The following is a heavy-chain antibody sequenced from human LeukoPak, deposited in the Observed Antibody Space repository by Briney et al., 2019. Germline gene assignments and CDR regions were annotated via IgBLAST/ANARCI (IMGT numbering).Heavy chain of an antibody. CDR1: GFTFSSYA. J-gene: IGHJ4*02. CDR3: ARDWGIPGEYYFDY. CDR2: ISSNGGST. Sequence: GGSLRLSCAASGFTFSSYAMHWVRQAPGKGLEYVSAISSNGGSTYYADSVKGRFTISRDNSKNTLYLQMGSLRAEDMAVYYCARDWGIPGEYYFDYWGQGTLVTVSS. D-gene: IGHD3-16*01. V-gene: IGHV3-64*02.